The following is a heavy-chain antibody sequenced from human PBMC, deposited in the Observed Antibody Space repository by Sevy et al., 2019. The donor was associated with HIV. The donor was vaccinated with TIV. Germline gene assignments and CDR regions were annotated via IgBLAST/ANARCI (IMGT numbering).Heavy chain of an antibody. J-gene: IGHJ5*02. Sequence: SETLSLTCTVSGGSISSGGYYWSWIRQHPGKGLEWIGYIYYSGSTYYNPSLKSRVTISVDTSKNQFSLKLSSVTAADTAVYYCAREVGAVVVPAAMGYNWFDPWGQGTLVTVSS. CDR3: AREVGAVVVPAAMGYNWFDP. V-gene: IGHV4-31*03. D-gene: IGHD2-2*01. CDR2: IYYSGST. CDR1: GGSISSGGYY.